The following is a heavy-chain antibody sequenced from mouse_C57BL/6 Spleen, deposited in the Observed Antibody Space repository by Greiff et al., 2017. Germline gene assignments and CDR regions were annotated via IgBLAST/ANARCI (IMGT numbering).Heavy chain of an antibody. D-gene: IGHD2-3*01. CDR2: IDPSDSET. V-gene: IGHV1-52*01. J-gene: IGHJ1*03. Sequence: QVQLQQPGAELVRPGSSVKLSCKASGYTFTSYWMHWVKQRPIQGLEWIGNIDPSDSETHYNQKFKDKATLTVDKYSSTAYMQLSSLTSEDSAVYYCARSDCYHWYFDVWGTGTTVTVSS. CDR3: ARSDCYHWYFDV. CDR1: GYTFTSYW.